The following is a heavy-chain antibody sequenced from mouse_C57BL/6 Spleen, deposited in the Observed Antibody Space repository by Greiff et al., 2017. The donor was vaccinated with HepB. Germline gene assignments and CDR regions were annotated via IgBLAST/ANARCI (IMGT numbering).Heavy chain of an antibody. J-gene: IGHJ4*01. Sequence: EVKLVESGGGLVKPGGSLKLSCAASGFTFSDYGMHWVRQAPEKGLEWVAYISSGSSTIYYADTVKGRFTISRDNAKNTLFLQMTSLRSEDTAMYYCARGGYGSGLAMDYWGQGTSVTVSS. CDR3: ARGGYGSGLAMDY. CDR1: GFTFSDYG. D-gene: IGHD1-1*01. V-gene: IGHV5-17*01. CDR2: ISSGSSTI.